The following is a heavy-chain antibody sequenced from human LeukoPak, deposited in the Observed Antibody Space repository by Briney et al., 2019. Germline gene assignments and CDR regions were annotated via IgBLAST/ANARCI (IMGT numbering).Heavy chain of an antibody. V-gene: IGHV1-69*04. J-gene: IGHJ4*02. CDR2: IIPILGIA. CDR1: GGTFSSYA. D-gene: IGHD3-22*01. CDR3: ARGKGRARGPYYYDSSGYYYFDY. Sequence: SVKVSCKASGGTFSSYAISWVRQAPGQGLEWMGRIIPILGIANYAQKFQGRVTITADKSTSTAYMELSSLRSEDTAVYYCARGKGRARGPYYYDSSGYYYFDYWGQGTLVTVSS.